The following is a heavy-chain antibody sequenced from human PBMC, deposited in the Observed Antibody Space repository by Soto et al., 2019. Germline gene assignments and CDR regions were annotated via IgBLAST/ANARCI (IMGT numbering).Heavy chain of an antibody. Sequence: SETLSLTCTVSGGSISSSSYYWGWIRQPPGKGLEWIGSIYYSGSTYYNPSLKSRVTISVDTSKNQFSLKLSSVTAADTAVYYCARQGRRGNMVRGVMGWFDPWGQGTLVTVSS. CDR3: ARQGRRGNMVRGVMGWFDP. CDR1: GGSISSSSYY. J-gene: IGHJ5*02. V-gene: IGHV4-39*01. D-gene: IGHD3-10*01. CDR2: IYYSGST.